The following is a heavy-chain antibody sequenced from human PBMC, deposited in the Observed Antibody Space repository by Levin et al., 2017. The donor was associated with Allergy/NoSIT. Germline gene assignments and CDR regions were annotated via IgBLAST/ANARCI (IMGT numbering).Heavy chain of an antibody. CDR2: ISWDGGST. Sequence: HPGGSLRLSCAASGFTFDDYTMHWVRQAPGKGLEWVSLISWDGGSTYYADSVKGRFTISRDNSKNSLYLQMNSLRTEDTALYYCAKDGGMATTKDYFDYWGQGTLVTVSS. J-gene: IGHJ4*02. V-gene: IGHV3-43*01. CDR3: AKDGGMATTKDYFDY. D-gene: IGHD5-24*01. CDR1: GFTFDDYT.